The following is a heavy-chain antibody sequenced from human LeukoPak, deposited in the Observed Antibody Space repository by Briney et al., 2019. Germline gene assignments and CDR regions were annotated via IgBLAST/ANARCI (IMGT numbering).Heavy chain of an antibody. V-gene: IGHV1-2*02. CDR3: ARRSADFWSGYTPFDP. J-gene: IGHJ5*02. D-gene: IGHD3-3*01. CDR2: INPNSGGT. CDR1: GYTFTGYY. Sequence: GASVKASCKASGYTFTGYYMHWVRQAPGQGLEWMGWINPNSGGTNYAQKFQGRVTMTRDTSISTAYVELSRLRSDDTAVYYCARRSADFWSGYTPFDPWGQGTLVTVSS.